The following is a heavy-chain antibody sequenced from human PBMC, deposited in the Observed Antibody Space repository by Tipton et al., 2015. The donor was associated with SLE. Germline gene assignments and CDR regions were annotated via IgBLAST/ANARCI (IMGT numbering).Heavy chain of an antibody. CDR3: ARHRTYSSSWDGYNWFDP. V-gene: IGHV4-39*07. J-gene: IGHJ5*02. CDR2: IYYSGST. CDR1: GGSISSYY. Sequence: GLVKPSETLSLTCTVSGGSISSYYWGWIRQPPGKGLEWIGSIYYSGSTYYNPTLKSRVTISVDTSKNQFSLKLSSVTAADTAVYYCARHRTYSSSWDGYNWFDPWGQETLVTVSS. D-gene: IGHD6-13*01.